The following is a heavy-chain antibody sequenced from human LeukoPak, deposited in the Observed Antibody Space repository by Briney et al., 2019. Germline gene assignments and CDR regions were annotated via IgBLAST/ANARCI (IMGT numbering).Heavy chain of an antibody. CDR3: AKVWPVILTGYYNPDY. Sequence: GGSLRLSCAASGFTFSSYAMSWVRQAPGKGLEWVSAISGSGGSAYYADSVKGRFTISRDNSKNTLYLQMNSLRAEDTAVYYCAKVWPVILTGYYNPDYWGQGTLVTVSS. CDR2: ISGSGGSA. V-gene: IGHV3-23*01. J-gene: IGHJ4*02. D-gene: IGHD3-9*01. CDR1: GFTFSSYA.